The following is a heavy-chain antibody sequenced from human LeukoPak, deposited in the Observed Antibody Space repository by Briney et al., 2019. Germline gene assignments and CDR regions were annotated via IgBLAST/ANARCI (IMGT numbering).Heavy chain of an antibody. Sequence: PGGSLRLSCAASGFTFSSYGMHWVRQAPGKGLEWVAVISYDGSNKYYADSVKGRFTISRDNSKNTLYLQMNSLRAEDTAVYYCAKDYSSRRGGQFYFDYWGQGTLVTVSS. J-gene: IGHJ4*02. CDR2: ISYDGSNK. CDR1: GFTFSSYG. V-gene: IGHV3-30*18. D-gene: IGHD2-21*01. CDR3: AKDYSSRRGGQFYFDY.